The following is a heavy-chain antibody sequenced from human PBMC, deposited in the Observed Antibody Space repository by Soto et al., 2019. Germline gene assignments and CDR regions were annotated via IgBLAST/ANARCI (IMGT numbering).Heavy chain of an antibody. J-gene: IGHJ3*02. D-gene: IGHD5-12*01. Sequence: TLSLTCAVSGGSISSGGYSWSWIRQPPGKGLEWIGYIYHSGSTYYNPSLKSRVTISVDRSKNQFSLKLSSVTAADTAVYYCARDPRGYSFDIWGQGTMVTVSS. CDR2: IYHSGST. CDR1: GGSISSGGYS. CDR3: ARDPRGYSFDI. V-gene: IGHV4-30-2*01.